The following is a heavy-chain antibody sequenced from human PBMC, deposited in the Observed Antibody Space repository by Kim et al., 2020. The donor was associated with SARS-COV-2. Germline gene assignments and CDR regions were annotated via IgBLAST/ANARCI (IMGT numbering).Heavy chain of an antibody. Sequence: GGSLRLSCAASGFSFDDYAMHWVRQPPGKGLEWVSGISWNSGSIGYADSVKGRFTISRDNAKNSLYLQMNSLRAEDTALYYCAKDTCAGFTGGCRPAEWGQGTLVTVSS. CDR3: AKDTCAGFTGGCRPAE. CDR2: ISWNSGSI. J-gene: IGHJ4*02. V-gene: IGHV3-9*01. D-gene: IGHD6-19*01. CDR1: GFSFDDYA.